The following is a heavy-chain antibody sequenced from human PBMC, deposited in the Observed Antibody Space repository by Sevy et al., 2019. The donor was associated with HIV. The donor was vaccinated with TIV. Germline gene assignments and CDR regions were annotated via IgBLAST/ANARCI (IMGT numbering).Heavy chain of an antibody. CDR2: MKSKTDGGTT. J-gene: IGHJ3*02. D-gene: IGHD3-16*01. CDR3: TTVGCHSWGSEDFDN. Sequence: GESLNISCAASGFTFSIIYMNWVRQSPGKGLEWVGRMKSKTDGGTTDYAAPVKDRFTMSRDDSKNTLYVQMTSLNADDTPEYYCTTVGCHSWGSEDFDNWGQGTMVTVSS. V-gene: IGHV3-15*01. CDR1: GFTFSIIY.